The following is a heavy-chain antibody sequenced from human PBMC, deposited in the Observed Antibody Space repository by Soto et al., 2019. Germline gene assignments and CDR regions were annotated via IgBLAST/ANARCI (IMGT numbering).Heavy chain of an antibody. V-gene: IGHV1-8*02. J-gene: IGHJ5*02. CDR3: ARGRIGGYWFDP. Sequence: QVQLVQSGAEVKKPGASVKVSCKASGYTITSYDINWVRQATVQGLEWMGWMNPNSGNTGYAQKFQGRVTMTRITSISTAYVELSSLRSEDTAAYYCARGRIGGYWFDPWGQGTLVTVSS. CDR1: GYTITSYD. CDR2: MNPNSGNT. D-gene: IGHD3-16*01.